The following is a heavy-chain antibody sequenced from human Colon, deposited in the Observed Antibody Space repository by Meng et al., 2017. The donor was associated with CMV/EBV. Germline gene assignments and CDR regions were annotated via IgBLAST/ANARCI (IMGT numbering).Heavy chain of an antibody. Sequence: GESLKISCAASGFTFSSYSMNWVRQAPGKGLEWVAVISYDGTTKYYADSVKGRFSISRDNSENTAYLQMDSLTRDDSGFYYCARENVAVAGTSFDYWGPGARVTVSS. D-gene: IGHD6-19*01. CDR2: ISYDGTTK. J-gene: IGHJ4*02. V-gene: IGHV3-30*03. CDR1: GFTFSSYS. CDR3: ARENVAVAGTSFDY.